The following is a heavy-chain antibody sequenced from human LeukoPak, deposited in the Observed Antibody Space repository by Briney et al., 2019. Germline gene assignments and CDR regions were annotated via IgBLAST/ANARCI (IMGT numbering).Heavy chain of an antibody. J-gene: IGHJ5*02. CDR1: GYSFLDYW. CDR2: IYPADSDV. CDR3: ARGDYGGRWHNWFDP. Sequence: GESLRISCKGSGYSFLDYWVAWVRQMPGKGLEWMGTIYPADSDVRYSPSFQGQVTISVDKSISAVYLQWSRLTASDTAMYFCARGDYGGRWHNWFDPWGQGTLVTVSS. V-gene: IGHV5-51*01. D-gene: IGHD4-23*01.